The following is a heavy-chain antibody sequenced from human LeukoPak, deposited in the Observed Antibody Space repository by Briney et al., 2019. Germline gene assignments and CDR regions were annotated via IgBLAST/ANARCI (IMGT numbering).Heavy chain of an antibody. Sequence: GGSLRLSCAASGFSFSSYWMHWVRQAPGKGLVWVSRIKSDGISTTYADSVKGRFTISRDNSKNTLYLQMNSLRDEDTAVYYCAKYVSAKGPPYALDVWGQGTTVTVSS. CDR1: GFSFSSYW. D-gene: IGHD2/OR15-2a*01. CDR3: AKYVSAKGPPYALDV. CDR2: IKSDGIST. V-gene: IGHV3-74*01. J-gene: IGHJ6*02.